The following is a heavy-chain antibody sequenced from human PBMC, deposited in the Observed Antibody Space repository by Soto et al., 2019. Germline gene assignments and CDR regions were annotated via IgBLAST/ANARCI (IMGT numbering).Heavy chain of an antibody. J-gene: IGHJ4*02. V-gene: IGHV2-5*01. D-gene: IGHD1-26*01. CDR3: AHGWRGAYYAYYFDS. Sequence: QSGPTLVNPTQTLTLTCSFSGFSLSTSGVHVGWIRQPPGKALEWLAVIYWNDDKRYSPSLKSRLTITKDTSKNQVVLTMTNVEPVDTATYYCAHGWRGAYYAYYFDSWGQGTLVTVSS. CDR2: IYWNDDK. CDR1: GFSLSTSGVH.